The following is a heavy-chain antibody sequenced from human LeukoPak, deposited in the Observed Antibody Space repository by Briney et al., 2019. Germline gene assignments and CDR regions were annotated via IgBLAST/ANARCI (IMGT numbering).Heavy chain of an antibody. CDR2: ISGYNGNT. V-gene: IGHV1-18*01. Sequence: SVKVSCKASGYTFTNHGISWVRQAPGQGLEWMGWISGYNGNTNYAQKFQGRVTMTTDTSTNTAYMELRSLRSDDTAVYYCARDEWQQLALFEYWGQGTLVTVPS. CDR3: ARDEWQQLALFEY. CDR1: GYTFTNHG. D-gene: IGHD6-13*01. J-gene: IGHJ4*02.